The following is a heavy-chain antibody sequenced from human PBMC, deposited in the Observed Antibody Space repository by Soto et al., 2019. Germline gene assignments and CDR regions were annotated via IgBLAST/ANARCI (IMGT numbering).Heavy chain of an antibody. CDR1: GASISSYY. CDR3: ARVPGP. J-gene: IGHJ5*02. V-gene: IGHV4-59*12. Sequence: PSETLSLTCTVSGASISSYYWSWIRQPPGKGLEWIGYIYHSGSTYYNPSLKSRVTISVDRSKNQFSLKLSSVTAADTAVYYCARVPGPWGQRTLVTVSS. CDR2: IYHSGST.